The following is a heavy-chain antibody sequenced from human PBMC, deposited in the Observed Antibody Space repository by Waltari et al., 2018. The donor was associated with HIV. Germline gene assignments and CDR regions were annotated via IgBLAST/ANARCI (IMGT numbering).Heavy chain of an antibody. CDR1: GASVGSAGYY. V-gene: IGHV4-31*03. CDR3: ARDRSFYSLAFDF. J-gene: IGHJ3*01. D-gene: IGHD2-21*01. CDR2: IYFTGNT. Sequence: QVQLQESGPRLVKPSQTRSLTCTVSGASVGSAGYYWTWIRQHPEKGLEWIGSIYFTGNTFYNPSLKSRITISVDPSNNQFSLKLSSVTAADTALYYCARDRSFYSLAFDFWGQGTMVTVSS.